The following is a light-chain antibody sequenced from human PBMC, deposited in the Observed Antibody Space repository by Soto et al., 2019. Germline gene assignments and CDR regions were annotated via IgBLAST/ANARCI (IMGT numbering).Light chain of an antibody. CDR1: SSDVGRYNL. J-gene: IGLJ1*01. Sequence: QSALTQPASVSGSPGQSITISCSGTSSDVGRYNLVSWYQQHPGKAPKLMLYEGNKRPSGVSDRFSGPKTDNTASLTISGLQAEDEADYYCCSFAGDNTYVFGTGTKVTVL. CDR3: CSFAGDNTYV. CDR2: EGN. V-gene: IGLV2-23*01.